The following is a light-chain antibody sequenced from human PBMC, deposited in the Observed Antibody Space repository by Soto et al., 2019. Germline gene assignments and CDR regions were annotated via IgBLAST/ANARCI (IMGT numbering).Light chain of an antibody. Sequence: EIVLTQSPGTLSLSPGERATLSCRASQSVSSNYLAWYQQKPGQAPRLLIYDTSTRATGIPARFSGSGSGTEFTLTISSLQSEDFAVYYCQQYNNWPPKTFGQGTKVDIK. V-gene: IGKV3-15*01. CDR3: QQYNNWPPKT. J-gene: IGKJ1*01. CDR1: QSVSSN. CDR2: DTS.